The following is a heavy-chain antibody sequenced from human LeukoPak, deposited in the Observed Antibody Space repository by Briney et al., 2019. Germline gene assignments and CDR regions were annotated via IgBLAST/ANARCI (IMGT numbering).Heavy chain of an antibody. CDR2: IIPIFGTA. CDR1: GGTFSSYA. CDR3: ARGAPWSGYSYYYYYYMDV. Sequence: GASVKVSCKASGGTFSSYAISWVRQAPGQGLEWMGGIIPIFGTANYAQKFQGRVTITADESTSTAYMELSSLRSEDTAVYYCARGAPWSGYSYYYYYYMDVWGKGTTVTVSS. V-gene: IGHV1-69*13. J-gene: IGHJ6*03. D-gene: IGHD3-3*01.